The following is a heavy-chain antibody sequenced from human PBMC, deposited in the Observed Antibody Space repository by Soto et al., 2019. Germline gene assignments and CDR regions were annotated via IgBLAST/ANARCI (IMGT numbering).Heavy chain of an antibody. V-gene: IGHV4-61*03. J-gene: IGHJ4*02. CDR3: AREDRSTDGYAGFDI. CDR2: VSYTGTT. Sequence: QVQLQESGPGLVKPSETLSLTCTVYGGSVSAATYYWNWIRQPPGKGLESIGYVSYTGTTHYSPSLRRRVTISVDTSKSHLYLRLRSVTATDTAVYYCAREDRSTDGYAGFDIWGQGTLVTVSS. CDR1: GGSVSAATYY. D-gene: IGHD5-12*01.